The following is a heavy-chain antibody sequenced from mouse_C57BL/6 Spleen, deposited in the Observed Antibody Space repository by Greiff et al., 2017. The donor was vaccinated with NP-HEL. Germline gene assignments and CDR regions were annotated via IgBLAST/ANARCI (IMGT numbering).Heavy chain of an antibody. CDR1: GYAFSSSW. D-gene: IGHD1-1*01. Sequence: QVQLQQSGPELVKPGASVKISCKASGYAFSSSWMNWVKQRPGKGLEWIGRIYPGDGDTNYNGKFKGKATLTADKSSSTAYMQLSSLTSEDSAVYFCASRSPRYWYFDVWGKGTTVTVSS. J-gene: IGHJ1*03. V-gene: IGHV1-82*01. CDR2: IYPGDGDT. CDR3: ASRSPRYWYFDV.